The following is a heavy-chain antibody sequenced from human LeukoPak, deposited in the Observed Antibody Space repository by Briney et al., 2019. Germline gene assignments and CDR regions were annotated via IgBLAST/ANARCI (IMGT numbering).Heavy chain of an antibody. J-gene: IGHJ6*02. Sequence: PGGSLRLSCAASGFTFSSYAMSWVRQAPGKGLEWVSAISGSGGSTYYADSVKGRFTISRDNSKNTLYLQMNSLRAEDTAVYYCAKGLGTTVTYCYYGMDVWGQGTTVTVSS. V-gene: IGHV3-23*01. CDR3: AKGLGTTVTYCYYGMDV. CDR1: GFTFSSYA. D-gene: IGHD4-17*01. CDR2: ISGSGGST.